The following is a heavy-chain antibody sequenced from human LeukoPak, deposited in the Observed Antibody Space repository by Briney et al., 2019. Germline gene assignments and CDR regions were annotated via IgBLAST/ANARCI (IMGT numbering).Heavy chain of an antibody. Sequence: EASVTVSCKASGYSFTNFYIHWVRQAPGQGLEWMGIINPSGGSTNYAQKFQGRGTMTSDTSASTVYLDLSSLRSEDTAIYYCARDKSSTNWLDSWGQGTLVTVSS. CDR1: GYSFTNFY. CDR3: ARDKSSTNWLDS. D-gene: IGHD3-10*01. V-gene: IGHV1-46*01. CDR2: INPSGGST. J-gene: IGHJ5*01.